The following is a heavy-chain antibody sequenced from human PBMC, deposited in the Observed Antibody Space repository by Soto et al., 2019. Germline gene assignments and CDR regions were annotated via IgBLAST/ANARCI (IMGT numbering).Heavy chain of an antibody. D-gene: IGHD3-22*01. CDR3: ARHRYGYYDSSVPDAVDI. CDR1: GGSISSSSYY. CDR2: IYYSGST. J-gene: IGHJ3*02. V-gene: IGHV4-39*01. Sequence: SETLSLTCTVSGGSISSSSYYWGWIRQPPGKGLEWIGSIYYSGSTYYNPSLKSRVTISVDTSKNQFSLKLSSVTAADTAVYYCARHRYGYYDSSVPDAVDIWGQGTMVTVSS.